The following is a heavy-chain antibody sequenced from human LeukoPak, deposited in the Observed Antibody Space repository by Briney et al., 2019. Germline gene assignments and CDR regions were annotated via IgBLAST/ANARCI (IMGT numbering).Heavy chain of an antibody. V-gene: IGHV4-39*01. Sequence: SETLSLTCTVSGGSISSSSYYWGWIRQPPGKGLEWIGSIYYSGSTYYNPSLKSRVTISVDTSKNQFSLKLSSVTAADTAVYYCARRSDSSSPFARVSAEQAFDLWGQGTLVTVSS. D-gene: IGHD6-13*01. CDR3: ARRSDSSSPFARVSAEQAFDL. J-gene: IGHJ4*02. CDR1: GGSISSSSYY. CDR2: IYYSGST.